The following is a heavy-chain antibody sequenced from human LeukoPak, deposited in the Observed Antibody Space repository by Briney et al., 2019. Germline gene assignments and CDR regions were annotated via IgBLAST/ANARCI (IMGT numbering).Heavy chain of an antibody. D-gene: IGHD1-14*01. V-gene: IGHV5-51*01. J-gene: IGHJ2*01. Sequence: GESLKISCQSSGYNFTPYWIVWVRQKPGKGLEWMGITFAGYSYTIYSPSFQGQDTISVDKSISTAYLQWSSLKASDTAMYYCARHFHPAESTGGYFDLWGRGTLVTVSA. CDR2: TFAGYSYT. CDR1: GYNFTPYW. CDR3: ARHFHPAESTGGYFDL.